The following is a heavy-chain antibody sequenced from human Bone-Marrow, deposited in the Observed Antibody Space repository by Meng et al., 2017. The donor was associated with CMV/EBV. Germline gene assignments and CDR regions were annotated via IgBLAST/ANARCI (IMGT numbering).Heavy chain of an antibody. V-gene: IGHV4-61*01. CDR3: ASGIGYCSGTSCHTPYYYGMDV. CDR2: IYYSGST. CDR1: GGSVSSGSYY. J-gene: IGHJ6*04. Sequence: LRLSCTVSGGSVSSGSYYWSWIRQPPGKGLEWIGYIYYSGSTNYNPSLKSRVTISVDTSKNQLSLKLRSVTAADTAVYYCASGIGYCSGTSCHTPYYYGMDVWGEGTTVTVSS. D-gene: IGHD2-2*02.